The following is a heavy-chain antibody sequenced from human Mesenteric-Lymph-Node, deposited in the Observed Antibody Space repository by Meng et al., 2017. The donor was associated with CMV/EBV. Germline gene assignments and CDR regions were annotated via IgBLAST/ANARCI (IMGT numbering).Heavy chain of an antibody. CDR1: GGSISSYY. Sequence: SETLSLTCSVSGGSISSYYWSWIRQSPGKGLEWIGYVHYSGRTNYDPSLKSRVVISVDTSQNQFSLRLKSVTAADTALYYCAKALDTDFGVRHGYYYYGMDVWGQGTAVTVSS. D-gene: IGHD3-3*01. CDR3: AKALDTDFGVRHGYYYYGMDV. CDR2: VHYSGRT. V-gene: IGHV4-59*01. J-gene: IGHJ6*02.